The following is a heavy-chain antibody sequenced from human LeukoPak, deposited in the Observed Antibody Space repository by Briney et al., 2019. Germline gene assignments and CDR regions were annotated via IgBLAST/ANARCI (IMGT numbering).Heavy chain of an antibody. CDR1: GGSISSYY. J-gene: IGHJ4*02. CDR3: ARVTRLRGYDY. D-gene: IGHD5-12*01. V-gene: IGHV4-34*01. CDR2: INHSGST. Sequence: PSETLSLTCTVSGGSISSYYWSWIRQPPGKGPEWIGEINHSGSTNYNPSLKSRVTISVDTSKNQFSLKLSSVTAADTAVYYCARVTRLRGYDYWGQGTLVTVSS.